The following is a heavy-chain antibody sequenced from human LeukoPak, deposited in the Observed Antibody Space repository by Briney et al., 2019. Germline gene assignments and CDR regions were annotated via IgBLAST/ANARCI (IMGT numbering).Heavy chain of an antibody. CDR2: ISVSGGST. CDR1: GFTFSSYA. CDR3: ARDDYGDYVVDY. D-gene: IGHD4-17*01. V-gene: IGHV3-23*01. J-gene: IGHJ4*02. Sequence: GGSLRLSCAASGFTFSSYAMSWVRQAPGKGPEWVSAISVSGGSTYYADSVNGRFTISRDNSKNTLYLQMNTLRAEDTAVYYCARDDYGDYVVDYWGQGTLVTVSS.